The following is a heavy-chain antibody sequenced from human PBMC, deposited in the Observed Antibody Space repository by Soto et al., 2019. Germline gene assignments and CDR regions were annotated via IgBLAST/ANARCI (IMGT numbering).Heavy chain of an antibody. CDR1: GGTISSGGYY. CDR2: IYYRGST. V-gene: IGHV4-31*01. Sequence: SETLSLTCTVSGGTISSGGYYWSWIRQKPGKGLEWIGYIYYRGSTYYNPSLKSLVTISVDTYKNHFSLKLSSVTSADTAVYSCARDRRVRGVFNWCDPWGQGTLVTVSS. CDR3: ARDRRVRGVFNWCDP. D-gene: IGHD3-10*01. J-gene: IGHJ5*02.